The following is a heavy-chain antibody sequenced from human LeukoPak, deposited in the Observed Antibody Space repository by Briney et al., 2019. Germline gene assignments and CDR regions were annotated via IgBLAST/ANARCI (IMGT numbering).Heavy chain of an antibody. V-gene: IGHV3-33*08. J-gene: IGHJ4*02. CDR2: IWSDGSNK. CDR1: GFTFSTYG. CDR3: VRASGSYDY. Sequence: PGRSLRLSCAASGFTFSTYGMHWVRQAPGKGLEWVAVIWSDGSNKYYADSVRDRFTISRDNSKNTLYLHMSSLRAEDTAVYYCVRASGSYDYWGQGTLVTVSS. D-gene: IGHD1-26*01.